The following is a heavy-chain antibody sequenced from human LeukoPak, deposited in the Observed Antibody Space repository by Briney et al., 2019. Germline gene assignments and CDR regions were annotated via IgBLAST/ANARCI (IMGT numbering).Heavy chain of an antibody. CDR1: GFTFSDYY. V-gene: IGHV3-11*01. J-gene: IGHJ4*02. CDR3: ARYCTFRTCSATNFDA. CDR2: ISSSGSTI. Sequence: GGSLRLSCAASGFTFSDYYMSWIRQAPGKGLEWVSYISSSGSTIYYADSVKGRFTISRDNAKNSLYLQMNSLRADDSAVYYCARYCTFRTCSATNFDAWGQGTLVTVSS. D-gene: IGHD2-8*01.